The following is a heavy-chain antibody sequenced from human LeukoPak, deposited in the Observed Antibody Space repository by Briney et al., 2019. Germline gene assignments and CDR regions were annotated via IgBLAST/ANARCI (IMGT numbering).Heavy chain of an antibody. J-gene: IGHJ3*02. CDR3: ARGLTCSGGSCYGAFDI. CDR1: GGTFSSYA. V-gene: IGHV1-69*04. Sequence: SVKVSCKASGGTFSSYAISWVRQAPGQGLEWMGRIIPILGIANYAQKFQGRVTITADKSTSTAYMELSSLRSEDTAVYYCARGLTCSGGSCYGAFDIWGQGTMVTVSS. D-gene: IGHD2-15*01. CDR2: IIPILGIA.